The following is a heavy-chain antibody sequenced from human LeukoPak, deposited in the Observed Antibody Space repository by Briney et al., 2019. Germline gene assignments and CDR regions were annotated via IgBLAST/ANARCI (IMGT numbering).Heavy chain of an antibody. CDR3: AKRSASVLWFGEFLFNWFDP. CDR1: GFTFSSYA. V-gene: IGHV3-23*01. Sequence: PGGSLRPSCAASGFTFSSYAMSWVRQAPGKGLEWVSAISGSGGSTYYADSVKGRFTISRDNSKNTLYLQMNSLRAEDTAVYYCAKRSASVLWFGEFLFNWFDPWGQGTLVTVSS. CDR2: ISGSGGST. D-gene: IGHD3-10*01. J-gene: IGHJ5*02.